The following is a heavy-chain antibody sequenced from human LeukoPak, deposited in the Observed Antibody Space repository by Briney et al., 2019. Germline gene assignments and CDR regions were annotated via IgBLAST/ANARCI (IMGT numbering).Heavy chain of an antibody. V-gene: IGHV3-48*01. CDR1: GFTFSSYS. J-gene: IGHJ4*02. Sequence: GGSLRLSCAASGFTFSSYSMNWARQAPGRGLEWVSYNSRSSKNIYYADSVKGRFTISRDNHKHSLYLQMNTLRAEDTAGYYCAKGILTGTSKYYFDYWGQGALVTVSS. D-gene: IGHD3-9*01. CDR3: AKGILTGTSKYYFDY. CDR2: NSRSSKNI.